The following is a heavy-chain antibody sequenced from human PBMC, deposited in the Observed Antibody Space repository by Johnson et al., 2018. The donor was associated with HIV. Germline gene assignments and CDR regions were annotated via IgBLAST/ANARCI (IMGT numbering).Heavy chain of an antibody. V-gene: IGHV3-13*01. Sequence: VQLVESGGGLVQPGGSLRLSCAASGFTFSTHDMHWVRQASGKGLEWVSAIGTAGDTSYPGSVKGRFTISRENAKTSLYLQMNSLRVGDTAVYYCARSPLYDTTVFDIWGQGTRVTVSS. J-gene: IGHJ3*02. D-gene: IGHD4-11*01. CDR2: IGTAGDT. CDR3: ARSPLYDTTVFDI. CDR1: GFTFSTHD.